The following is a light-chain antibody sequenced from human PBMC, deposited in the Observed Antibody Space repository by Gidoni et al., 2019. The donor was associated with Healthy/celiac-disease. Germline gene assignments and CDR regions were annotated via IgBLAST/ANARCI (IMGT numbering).Light chain of an antibody. CDR3: QVWDSSSDHPHWV. J-gene: IGLJ3*02. V-gene: IGLV3-21*04. CDR1: NIGSKS. Sequence: SYVLTQPPSVSVAPGKTARITRGGNNIGSKSVHWYQQKPGQAPVLVIYYDSDRPSGIPERFSGSNSGNTATLTISRVEAGDEADYYCQVWDSSSDHPHWVFGGGTKLTVL. CDR2: YDS.